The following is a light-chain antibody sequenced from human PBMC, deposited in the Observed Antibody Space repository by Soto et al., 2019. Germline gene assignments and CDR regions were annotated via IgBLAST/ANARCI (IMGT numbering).Light chain of an antibody. CDR2: ASS. Sequence: DIQMTQSPSSVSASVGDRVTITCRASQRIRTWLAWYQQKPGEAPKLLIYASSRLQCGVPSRFSGSGSGTDFTLKISSLQPEDVGVYYCQQTLSLPPLSFGGGTKVEI. J-gene: IGKJ4*01. CDR1: QRIRTW. V-gene: IGKV1-12*01. CDR3: QQTLSLPPLS.